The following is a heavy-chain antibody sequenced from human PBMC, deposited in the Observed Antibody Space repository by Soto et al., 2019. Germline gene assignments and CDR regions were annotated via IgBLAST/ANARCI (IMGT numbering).Heavy chain of an antibody. CDR1: GFTFSSYG. J-gene: IGHJ6*02. CDR2: IWYDGSNK. V-gene: IGHV3-33*01. Sequence: QVQLVESGGGVVQPGRSLRLSCAASGFTFSSYGMHWVRQAPGKGLEWVAVIWYDGSNKYYADSVKGRFTISRDNSKNTLYLQMNSLRAEDTAVYYCAGGGASRATIPAVAGTKVGYGMDVWGQGTTVTVSS. CDR3: AGGGASRATIPAVAGTKVGYGMDV. D-gene: IGHD6-19*01.